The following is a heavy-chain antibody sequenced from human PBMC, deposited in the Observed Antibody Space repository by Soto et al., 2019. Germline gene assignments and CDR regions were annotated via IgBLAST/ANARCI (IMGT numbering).Heavy chain of an antibody. V-gene: IGHV3-64D*06. D-gene: IGHD6-13*01. Sequence: LTLSCSASGFTFNNYAINWVRQAPGKGLEFASSISPNGVDTYYADSVKGRFTISRDNSKNTLYLQVSTLRPEDTAVYYCARSRSWFSDFWGQGTLVTVSS. CDR3: ARSRSWFSDF. J-gene: IGHJ4*02. CDR1: GFTFNNYA. CDR2: ISPNGVDT.